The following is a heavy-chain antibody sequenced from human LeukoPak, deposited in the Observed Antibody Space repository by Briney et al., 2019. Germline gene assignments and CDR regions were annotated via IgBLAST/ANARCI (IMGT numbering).Heavy chain of an antibody. Sequence: SETLSLTCAVYGGSFSGYYWSWIRQPPGKGLEWIGEINHSGSTSYNPSLKSRVTISVDTSKNQFSLKLSSVTAADTAVYYCALGTAVAPGIWGQGTMVTVSS. J-gene: IGHJ3*02. CDR1: GGSFSGYY. CDR2: INHSGST. V-gene: IGHV4-34*01. CDR3: ALGTAVAPGI. D-gene: IGHD6-19*01.